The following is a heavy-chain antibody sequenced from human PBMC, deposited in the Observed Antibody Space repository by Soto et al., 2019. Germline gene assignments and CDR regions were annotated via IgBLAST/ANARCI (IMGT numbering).Heavy chain of an antibody. J-gene: IGHJ1*01. CDR3: GRDDFGDYGPD. Sequence: PSLTLSLTCSVSGGSLNSGFYYWTWIRQFPGKGLEWIGYIHNSGTTYYKPSLKSRVDISIDTSKNQFSLTLSSVTAADTAVYYGGRDDFGDYGPDRGQGTPGTASS. CDR2: IHNSGTT. V-gene: IGHV4-31*03. D-gene: IGHD4-17*01. CDR1: GGSLNSGFYY.